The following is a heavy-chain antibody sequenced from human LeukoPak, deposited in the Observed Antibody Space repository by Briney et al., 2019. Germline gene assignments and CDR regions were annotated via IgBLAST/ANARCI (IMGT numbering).Heavy chain of an antibody. CDR1: GFTFSSYN. V-gene: IGHV3-21*01. CDR3: ARDLRTYSASGSFYYYSDS. CDR2: ISSSSDYI. J-gene: IGHJ4*02. Sequence: KPGGALRLSCAAPGFTFSSYNMNWVRQAPGKGLEWVSSISSSSDYIYYADSVKGRFTISRDNAKNSLYLQMNSLRAEDTAVYYCARDLRTYSASGSFYYYSDSWGQGTLVTVSS. D-gene: IGHD3-10*01.